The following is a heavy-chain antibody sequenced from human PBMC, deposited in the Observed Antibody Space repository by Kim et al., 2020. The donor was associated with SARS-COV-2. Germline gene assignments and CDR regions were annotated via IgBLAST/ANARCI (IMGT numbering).Heavy chain of an antibody. CDR3: ARDHYYYGSGILSSPNWFDP. Sequence: SETLSLTCTVSGGSISSSSYYWGWIRQPPGKGLEWIGSIYYSGSTYYNPSLKSRVTISVDTSKNQFSLKLSSVTAADTAVYYCARDHYYYGSGILSSPNWFDPWGLGTLVTVSS. CDR1: GGSISSSSYY. D-gene: IGHD3-10*01. J-gene: IGHJ5*02. CDR2: IYYSGST. V-gene: IGHV4-39*07.